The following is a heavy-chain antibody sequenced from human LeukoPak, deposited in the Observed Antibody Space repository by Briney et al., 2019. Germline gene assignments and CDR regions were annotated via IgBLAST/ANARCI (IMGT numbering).Heavy chain of an antibody. V-gene: IGHV3-23*01. CDR3: ANDYYGSGSYYKIMDV. J-gene: IGHJ6*02. D-gene: IGHD3-10*01. CDR1: GFTFSSYA. Sequence: GGPLRLSCAASGFTFSSYAMGWVRQAPGKGLEWVSAISGSGGSTYYADSVKGRFTISRDNSKNTLYLQMNSLRAEDTAVYYCANDYYGSGSYYKIMDVWGQGTTVTVSS. CDR2: ISGSGGST.